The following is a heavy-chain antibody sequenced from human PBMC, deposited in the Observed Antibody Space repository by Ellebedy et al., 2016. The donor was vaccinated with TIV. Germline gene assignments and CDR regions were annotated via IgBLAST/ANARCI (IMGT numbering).Heavy chain of an antibody. V-gene: IGHV3-7*04. CDR3: ARGVYAFDV. CDR1: GFTFSSYA. D-gene: IGHD2-8*01. J-gene: IGHJ3*01. Sequence: GESLKISXAASGFTFSSYAMSWVRQAPGKGLEWVANIKQDGSENYYVDSVKGRFTISRDNPKSSLYLQMNSLRAEDTAVYYCARGVYAFDVWGQGAMVTVSS. CDR2: IKQDGSEN.